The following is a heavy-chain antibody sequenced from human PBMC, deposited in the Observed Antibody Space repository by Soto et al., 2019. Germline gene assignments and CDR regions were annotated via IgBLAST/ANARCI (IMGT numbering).Heavy chain of an antibody. CDR2: ISSKGGST. V-gene: IGHV3-64D*08. D-gene: IGHD2-2*01. CDR1: GFTFSIYA. Sequence: PGGSLRLSCSASGFTFSIYAMHWVRQAPGKGLEYVSAISSKGGSTYYADSVKGRFTISRDNSKNTLYLQMSSLRAEDTALYYCVKEYCRYTGCSTSTTFDYWGQGTLVTVSS. J-gene: IGHJ4*02. CDR3: VKEYCRYTGCSTSTTFDY.